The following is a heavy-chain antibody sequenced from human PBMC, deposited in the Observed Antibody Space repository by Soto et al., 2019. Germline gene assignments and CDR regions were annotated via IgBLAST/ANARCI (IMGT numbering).Heavy chain of an antibody. Sequence: SLRLSCAAAGFTFSDLAMAPVPQAPGKGLKWVSSASGSGSGTYYADSETARFTISRDNSKNTLFLHMTNLRAGDTALYFCAEGRPGVAAAPDYWGQGTLVTVSS. D-gene: IGHD2-21*01. CDR3: AEGRPGVAAAPDY. CDR2: ASGSGSGT. CDR1: GFTFSDLA. V-gene: IGHV3-23*01. J-gene: IGHJ4*02.